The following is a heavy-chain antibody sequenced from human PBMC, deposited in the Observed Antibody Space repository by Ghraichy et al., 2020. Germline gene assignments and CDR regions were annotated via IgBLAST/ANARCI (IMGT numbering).Heavy chain of an antibody. CDR3: ARGNTYGESSTFDY. V-gene: IGHV3-21*01. J-gene: IGHJ4*02. CDR1: GFTFSSYS. CDR2: ITSIGSYI. Sequence: GGSLRLSCAASGFTFSSYSMSWVRQAPGKGLEWVSSITSIGSYIYYADSVKGRFTISRDNAKNSLFLQMNSLRAEDTAVYYCARGNTYGESSTFDYWGQGTLVTVSS. D-gene: IGHD4-17*01.